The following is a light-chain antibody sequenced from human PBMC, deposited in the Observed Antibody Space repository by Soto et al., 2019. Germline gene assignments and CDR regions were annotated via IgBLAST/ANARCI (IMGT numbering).Light chain of an antibody. CDR1: SSDVGGYKH. J-gene: IGLJ1*01. CDR3: NSQRSSGTRV. CDR2: EVS. Sequence: QSVLTQPRSVSASPGQSVTISCTGTSSDVGGYKHVSWYQHHPGKAPKLMIYEVSNRPSGVSNRFSGSKSGYTASLTISGLQAEDEADYYCNSQRSSGTRVFGTGTKVTVL. V-gene: IGLV2-14*01.